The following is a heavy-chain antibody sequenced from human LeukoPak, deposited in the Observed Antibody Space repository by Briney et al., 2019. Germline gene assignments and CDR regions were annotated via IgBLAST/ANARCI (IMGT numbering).Heavy chain of an antibody. D-gene: IGHD3-3*01. CDR3: ASEPYYDFWSGYYITRELPLEY. CDR1: GGSFSGYY. J-gene: IGHJ4*02. V-gene: IGHV4-34*01. CDR2: INHSGST. Sequence: SETLSLTCAVYGGSFSGYYWSWIRQPPGKGLEWLGEINHSGSTNYNPSLKSRVTISVDTSKNQFSLKLSSVTAADTAVYYCASEPYYDFWSGYYITRELPLEYWGQGTLVTVSS.